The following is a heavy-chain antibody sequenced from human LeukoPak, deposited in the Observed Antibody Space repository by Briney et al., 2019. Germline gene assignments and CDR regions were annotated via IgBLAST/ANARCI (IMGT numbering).Heavy chain of an antibody. D-gene: IGHD1-14*01. Sequence: GGSLRLSCAASGFTFSSYAMSWVRQAPGKGLEWVSAIGGSGSTYYADSVQGRFTISRDNSKNTLYLQMNSLRVEDTAVYYCARHWTGTKSFDYWGQGTLVTVSS. CDR1: GFTFSSYA. V-gene: IGHV3-23*01. CDR3: ARHWTGTKSFDY. CDR2: IGGSGST. J-gene: IGHJ4*02.